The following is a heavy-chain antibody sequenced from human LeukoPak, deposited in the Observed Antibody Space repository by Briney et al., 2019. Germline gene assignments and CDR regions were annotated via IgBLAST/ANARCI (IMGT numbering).Heavy chain of an antibody. J-gene: IGHJ6*03. CDR2: IRYDGSNT. CDR3: AKEGYSRGYYSYYYMDV. D-gene: IGHD6-13*01. Sequence: GGSLRLSCAASGFIFSSYGMHWVRQAPGKGLEWVAFIRYDGSNTYYADSVKGRFTISRDNSKNTLYVQMNSLRAEDTAVYYCAKEGYSRGYYSYYYMDVWGKGTTVTVSS. CDR1: GFIFSSYG. V-gene: IGHV3-30*02.